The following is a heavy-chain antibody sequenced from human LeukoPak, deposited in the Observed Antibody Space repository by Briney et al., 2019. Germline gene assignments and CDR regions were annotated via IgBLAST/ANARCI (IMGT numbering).Heavy chain of an antibody. V-gene: IGHV3-7*01. D-gene: IGHD6-13*01. CDR3: ARRGGSSSWDKDFDY. CDR1: GFTFSGFW. Sequence: PGGSLRLSCAVSGFTFSGFWMSWSRQAPGKGLEWVANIKQDGSEKYYVDSVKGRFTISRDNAKNSLYLQMNSLRAEDTAVYYCARRGGSSSWDKDFDYWGQGTLVTVSS. CDR2: IKQDGSEK. J-gene: IGHJ4*02.